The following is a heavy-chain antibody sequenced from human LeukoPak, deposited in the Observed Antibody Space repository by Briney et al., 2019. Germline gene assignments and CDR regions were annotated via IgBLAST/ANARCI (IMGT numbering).Heavy chain of an antibody. CDR3: AVLGYCSSTSCYWIDY. CDR1: GYTFTGYY. D-gene: IGHD2-2*01. J-gene: IGHJ4*02. Sequence: ASVKVSCKASGYTFTGYYMHWVRQAPGQGLEWMGWINPNSGGTNYAQKFQGRVTMTRDTSISTAYMELCRLRSDDTAVYHCAVLGYCSSTSCYWIDYWGQGTLVTVSS. V-gene: IGHV1-2*02. CDR2: INPNSGGT.